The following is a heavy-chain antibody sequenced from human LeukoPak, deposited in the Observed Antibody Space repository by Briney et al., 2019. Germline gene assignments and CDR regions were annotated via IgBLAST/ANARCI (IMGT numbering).Heavy chain of an antibody. Sequence: GGSLRLSCAASGFTFSSSWMHWVRQAPGKGLVWVSRINSDGSSTNYADSVKGRFTISRDNAKNSLYLQMNSLRAEDTAVYYCARDASFITMMGWGQGTLVTVSS. CDR3: ARDASFITMMG. D-gene: IGHD3-22*01. J-gene: IGHJ4*02. CDR2: INSDGSST. V-gene: IGHV3-74*01. CDR1: GFTFSSSW.